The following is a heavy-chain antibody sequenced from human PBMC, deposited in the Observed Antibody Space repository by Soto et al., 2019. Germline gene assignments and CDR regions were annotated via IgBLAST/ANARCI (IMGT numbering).Heavy chain of an antibody. V-gene: IGHV3-23*01. D-gene: IGHD3-10*01. Sequence: EVQLLVSGGGLVQPGGSLRLSCAASGFTFNNYAMTWVRQAPGKGLEWVSAISGGGDTTSYADSVKGRFTLSRDGSKNTLYLQMSSLRAEDTALYYCAKGRGGSGSLTPRVDFWGQGTLLTVSS. CDR1: GFTFNNYA. J-gene: IGHJ4*02. CDR2: ISGGGDTT. CDR3: AKGRGGSGSLTPRVDF.